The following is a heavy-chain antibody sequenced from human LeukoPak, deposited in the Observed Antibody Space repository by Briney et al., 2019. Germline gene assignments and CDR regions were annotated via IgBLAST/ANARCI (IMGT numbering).Heavy chain of an antibody. CDR3: ASEGNYDSSGYSRYNYYYMDV. CDR1: GGTFSSYS. Sequence: SVKVSCKGSGGTFSSYSISWVRQAPGQGLEWMGGIIPAFGTAHYAQKFQGRVTFTTDESTTTAYMELRSLGSEDTAVYYCASEGNYDSSGYSRYNYYYMDVWGKGTAVTVSS. J-gene: IGHJ6*03. CDR2: IIPAFGTA. V-gene: IGHV1-69*05. D-gene: IGHD3-22*01.